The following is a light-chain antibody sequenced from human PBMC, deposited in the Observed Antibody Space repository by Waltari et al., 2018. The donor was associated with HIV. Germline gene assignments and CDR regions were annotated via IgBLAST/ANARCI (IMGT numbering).Light chain of an antibody. CDR2: DVS. CDR3: SSYTSSSTPYV. J-gene: IGLJ1*01. Sequence: QSALTQPASVSGSPGQSLTISCTGTSSAVCGYNYVSSYQQHPGKAPKLMIYDVSNRPSGVSNRFSGSKSGNTASLTISGLQAEDEADYYCSSYTSSSTPYVFGTGTKVTVL. V-gene: IGLV2-14*03. CDR1: SSAVCGYNY.